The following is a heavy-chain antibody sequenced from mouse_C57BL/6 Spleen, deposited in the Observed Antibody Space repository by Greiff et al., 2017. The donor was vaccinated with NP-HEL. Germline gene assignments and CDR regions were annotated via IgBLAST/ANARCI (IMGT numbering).Heavy chain of an antibody. CDR1: GYTFTDYY. Sequence: EVQLQQSGPELVKPGASVKISCKASGYTFTDYYMNWVKQSHGKSLEWIGDINPNNGGTSYNQKFKGKATLTVDKSSSTAYMELRSLTSEDSAVYYCARGLRLLFDYWGQGTTLTVSS. CDR3: ARGLRLLFDY. CDR2: INPNNGGT. J-gene: IGHJ2*01. D-gene: IGHD3-2*02. V-gene: IGHV1-26*01.